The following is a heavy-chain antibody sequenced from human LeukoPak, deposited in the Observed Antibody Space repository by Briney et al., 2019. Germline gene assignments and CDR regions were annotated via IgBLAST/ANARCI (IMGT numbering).Heavy chain of an antibody. Sequence: PGGSLRLSCATSGFTFGNYTMNWVRQAPGQGLEWVASITGTGDDAYYEDSVKGRFTVSRESSKTTLYLRMSSLRPDDTAVYFCAKGLPGQWLVPNYYDSWGQGALVTVSS. D-gene: IGHD6-19*01. CDR2: ITGTGDDA. J-gene: IGHJ4*02. CDR3: AKGLPGQWLVPNYYDS. CDR1: GFTFGNYT. V-gene: IGHV3-23*01.